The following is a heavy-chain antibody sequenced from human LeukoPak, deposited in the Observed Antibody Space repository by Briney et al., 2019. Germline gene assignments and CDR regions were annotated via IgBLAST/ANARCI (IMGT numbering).Heavy chain of an antibody. CDR3: AREPGFDSSGYLNWFDP. CDR1: GASISSYY. CDR2: ISYSGST. D-gene: IGHD3-22*01. J-gene: IGHJ5*02. Sequence: PSETLSLTCTVSGASISSYYWSWIRQPPGKGLEWIACISYSGSTKYNPSLKSRVTISVDTSKNQLSLKLSSVTAADTAVYYCAREPGFDSSGYLNWFDPRGQGTLVTVSS. V-gene: IGHV4-59*01.